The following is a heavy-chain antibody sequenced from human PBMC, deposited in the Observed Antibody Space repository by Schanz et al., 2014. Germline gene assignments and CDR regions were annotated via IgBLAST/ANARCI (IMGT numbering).Heavy chain of an antibody. V-gene: IGHV3-30*04. CDR1: RFSFTSYS. Sequence: QVQLVESGGGVVQPGRSLRLSCAASRFSFTSYSMHWVRQAPVKGLEWVSVMSYGGDNKYYTDSVKGRFTISRDNSKNTLYLQMNSLRVDDTAMYYCAREPSLGDGTGTFDIWGQGTMVTVSS. CDR2: MSYGGDNK. D-gene: IGHD3-16*01. J-gene: IGHJ3*02. CDR3: AREPSLGDGTGTFDI.